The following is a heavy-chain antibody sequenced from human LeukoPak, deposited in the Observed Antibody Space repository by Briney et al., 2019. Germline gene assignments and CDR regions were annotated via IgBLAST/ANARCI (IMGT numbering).Heavy chain of an antibody. CDR2: ITCSGDYT. Sequence: PGGSLRLSCAASGFTFSTLGMSWVRQAPGKGLEWVSTITCSGDYTYYADSVKGRFTISRDNPKNTLYLQMNSLRAEDTALYYCAKGGSSDYWGQGTLVTVSS. V-gene: IGHV3-23*01. J-gene: IGHJ4*02. D-gene: IGHD6-6*01. CDR1: GFTFSTLG. CDR3: AKGGSSDY.